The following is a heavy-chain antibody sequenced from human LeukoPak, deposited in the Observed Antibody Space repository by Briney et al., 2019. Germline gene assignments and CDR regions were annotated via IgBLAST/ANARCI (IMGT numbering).Heavy chain of an antibody. CDR2: IYHSGST. CDR1: GYSISSGYY. Sequence: SETLSLTCTVTGYSISSGYYWGWIRQPPGKGLEWIGSIYHSGSTYYNPSLKSRVTISVDTSKNQFSLKLSSVTAADTAVYYCARASGWYDGKDYWGQGTLVTVSS. V-gene: IGHV4-38-2*02. J-gene: IGHJ4*02. D-gene: IGHD6-19*01. CDR3: ARASGWYDGKDY.